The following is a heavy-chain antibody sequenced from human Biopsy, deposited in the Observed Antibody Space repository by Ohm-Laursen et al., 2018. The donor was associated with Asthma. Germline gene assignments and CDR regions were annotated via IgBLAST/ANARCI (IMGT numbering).Heavy chain of an antibody. CDR3: AKEVFPGWELRRGPDS. D-gene: IGHD1-26*01. Sequence: SLRLSCAASGFVFRSHAMHWVRQAPGKGLDWVAVISFDGTNRNYTDSVKGRFTISRDNSRNTLHLEMNSLRAEDTAVYFCAKEVFPGWELRRGPDSWGQGTLVTVSS. J-gene: IGHJ4*02. V-gene: IGHV3-30*18. CDR2: ISFDGTNR. CDR1: GFVFRSHA.